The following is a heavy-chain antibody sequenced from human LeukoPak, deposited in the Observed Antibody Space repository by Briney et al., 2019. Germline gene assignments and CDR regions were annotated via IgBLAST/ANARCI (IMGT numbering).Heavy chain of an antibody. J-gene: IGHJ6*04. V-gene: IGHV1-24*01. Sequence: GASVTVSCKVSGYTLTELSMHWVRQAPGKGLEWMGGFDPEDGETIYAQKFQGRVTMTEDTSTDTAYMELSSLRSEDTAVYYCAGLNESYNYGSGSYSYYYYGMDVWGKGTTVTVSS. D-gene: IGHD3-10*01. CDR3: AGLNESYNYGSGSYSYYYYGMDV. CDR1: GYTLTELS. CDR2: FDPEDGET.